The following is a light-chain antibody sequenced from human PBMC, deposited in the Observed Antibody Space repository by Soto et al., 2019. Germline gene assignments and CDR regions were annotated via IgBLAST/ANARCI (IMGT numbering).Light chain of an antibody. CDR1: QSVSSY. CDR2: DAS. Sequence: EIGLPQSPATLSLSPGERATLSCRASQSVSSYLAWYQQKPGQAPRLLIYDASNRATGIPARFSGSGSGTDFTLTISSLEPEDFAVYYCQQRSNWRTFGQGTKV. J-gene: IGKJ1*01. V-gene: IGKV3-11*01. CDR3: QQRSNWRT.